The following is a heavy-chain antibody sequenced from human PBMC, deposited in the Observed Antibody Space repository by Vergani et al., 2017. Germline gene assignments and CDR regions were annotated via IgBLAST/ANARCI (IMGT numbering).Heavy chain of an antibody. V-gene: IGHV4-38-2*02. Sequence: QVQLQESGPGLVKPSETLSLTCAVSGYSISSGYYWGWIRQPPGKGLEWIGSIYHSGSTYYNPSLKSRVTISVDTSKNQFSLKLSSVTAADTAVYYCARDGEGGATITGGFDYWGQGTLVTVSS. CDR1: GYSISSGYY. CDR2: IYHSGST. CDR3: ARDGEGGATITGGFDY. D-gene: IGHD5-12*01. J-gene: IGHJ4*02.